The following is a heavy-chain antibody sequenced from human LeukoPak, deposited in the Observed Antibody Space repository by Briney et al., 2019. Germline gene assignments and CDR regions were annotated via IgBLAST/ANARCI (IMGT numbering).Heavy chain of an antibody. V-gene: IGHV5-51*01. CDR1: GYNFTNYW. D-gene: IGHD5-18*01. CDR2: TYPGDSDT. Sequence: GESLKISCKGSGYNFTNYWIGWVRQMPGKGLEWMGITYPGDSDTRYSPSFQGQVTISADKSFSTAYLQWSSLKASDTAIYYCVRVDSDMVTFDYWGQGTLVTVFS. CDR3: VRVDSDMVTFDY. J-gene: IGHJ4*02.